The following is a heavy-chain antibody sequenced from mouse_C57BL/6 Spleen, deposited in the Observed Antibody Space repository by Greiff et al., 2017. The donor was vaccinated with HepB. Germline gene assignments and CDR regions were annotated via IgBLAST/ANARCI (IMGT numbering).Heavy chain of an antibody. Sequence: EVKLVESGPGLAKPSQPLSLTCSVTGYSITSDYWNWIRKFPGNKLEYMGYISYSGSTYYNPSLKSRISITRDTSKNQYYLQLNSVTTEDTATYYCARTRYYYGSSYGWYFDVWGTGTTVTVSS. V-gene: IGHV3-8*01. CDR2: ISYSGST. D-gene: IGHD1-1*01. CDR3: ARTRYYYGSSYGWYFDV. CDR1: GYSITSDY. J-gene: IGHJ1*03.